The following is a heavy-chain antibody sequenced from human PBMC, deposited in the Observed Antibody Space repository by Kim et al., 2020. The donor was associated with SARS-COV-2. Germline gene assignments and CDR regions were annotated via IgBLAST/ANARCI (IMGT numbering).Heavy chain of an antibody. D-gene: IGHD1-26*01. CDR3: ARARGVGARGFDNW. V-gene: IGHV3-7*03. CDR1: GFTFSSSW. Sequence: GGSLRLSCAASGFTFSSSWMSWVRQAPGKGLEWVAYINEDGSEKYYVDSVKGRFTISRDNAKKSLYLQMNTLRVQDTAVYYCARARGVGARGFDNW. CDR2: INEDGSEK. J-gene: IGHJ5*01.